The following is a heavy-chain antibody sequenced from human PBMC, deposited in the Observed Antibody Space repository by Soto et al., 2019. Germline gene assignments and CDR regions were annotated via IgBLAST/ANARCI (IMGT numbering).Heavy chain of an antibody. J-gene: IGHJ6*02. Sequence: PGGSLRLSCAASGFTFSSYAMSWVRQAPGEGLEWVSGISGSGGSTYYADSVKGRFTISRDNSKNTLYLQMNSLRAEDTAVYYCAKGGSHFYSYYGMDVWGQGTTVTVSS. D-gene: IGHD1-26*01. CDR2: ISGSGGST. V-gene: IGHV3-23*01. CDR3: AKGGSHFYSYYGMDV. CDR1: GFTFSSYA.